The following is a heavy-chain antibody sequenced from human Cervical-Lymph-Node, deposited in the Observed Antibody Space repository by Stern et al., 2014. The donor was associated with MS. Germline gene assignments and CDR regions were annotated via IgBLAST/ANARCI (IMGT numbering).Heavy chain of an antibody. J-gene: IGHJ4*02. CDR1: GGSVSSGSYY. D-gene: IGHD2-21*02. CDR2: IYYSGST. V-gene: IGHV4-61*01. Sequence: QVQLQESGPGLVKPSETLSLTCTVSGGSVSSGSYYWSWIRQPPGKGLEWIGYIYYSGSTNYNPSLKSRVTISVDTSKNQFSLKLSSVTAADTAVYYCARERADCGGDCYSFDYWGQGTLVTVSS. CDR3: ARERADCGGDCYSFDY.